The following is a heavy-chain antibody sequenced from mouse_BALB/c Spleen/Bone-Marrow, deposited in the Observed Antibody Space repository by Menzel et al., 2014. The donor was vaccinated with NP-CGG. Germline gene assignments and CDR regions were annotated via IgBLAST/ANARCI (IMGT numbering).Heavy chain of an antibody. CDR3: AREDYYTYDGFDY. J-gene: IGHJ2*01. CDR1: GYTFSSYW. Sequence: QVQQQHSGAELMKPGASVKISCKATGYTFSSYWIEWVKQRPGHGLEWIGEILPGNGSPNFNEKFKGKATITADTSSNTGYMQLSSLTSEDSAVYYCAREDYYTYDGFDYGGQGTALTVSS. D-gene: IGHD2-14*01. CDR2: ILPGNGSP. V-gene: IGHV1-9*01.